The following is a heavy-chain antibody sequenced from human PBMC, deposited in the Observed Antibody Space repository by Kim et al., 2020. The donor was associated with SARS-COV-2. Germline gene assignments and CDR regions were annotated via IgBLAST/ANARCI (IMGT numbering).Heavy chain of an antibody. CDR2: INHSGST. V-gene: IGHV4-34*01. CDR1: GGSFSGYY. Sequence: SETLSLTCAVYGGSFSGYYWSWIRQPPGKGLEWIGEINHSGSTNYNPSLKSRVTISVDTSKNQFSLKLSSVTAADTAVYYCARGGYYYGSGSYTDYYYYGMDVWGQGTTVTVSS. D-gene: IGHD3-10*01. J-gene: IGHJ6*02. CDR3: ARGGYYYGSGSYTDYYYYGMDV.